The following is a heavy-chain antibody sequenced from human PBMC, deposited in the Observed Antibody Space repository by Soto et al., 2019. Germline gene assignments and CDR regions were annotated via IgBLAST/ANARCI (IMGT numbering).Heavy chain of an antibody. J-gene: IGHJ5*02. CDR1: GFTFSSYW. CDR2: IKQDGSEK. CDR3: ARDRRPLTGTTMGNWFDP. V-gene: IGHV3-7*01. Sequence: GGSLRLSCAASGFTFSSYWMSWVRQAPGKGLEWVANIKQDGSEKYYVDSVKGRFAISRDNAKNSLYLQMNSLRAEDTAVYYCARDRRPLTGTTMGNWFDPWGQGTLVTVSS. D-gene: IGHD1-7*01.